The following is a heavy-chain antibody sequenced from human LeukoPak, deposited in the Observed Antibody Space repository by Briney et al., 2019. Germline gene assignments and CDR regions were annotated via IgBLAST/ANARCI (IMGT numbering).Heavy chain of an antibody. Sequence: PGGSLTLSCPASGFTFSSYWMHWVRQAPGKGLVWVSRINSDGSSTSYADSVKGRFTISRDNAKNTLYLQMNSLRAEDTAVYYCAREGDSYYYGMDVWGQGTTVTVSS. CDR1: GFTFSSYW. CDR2: INSDGSST. D-gene: IGHD2-21*02. J-gene: IGHJ6*02. CDR3: AREGDSYYYGMDV. V-gene: IGHV3-74*01.